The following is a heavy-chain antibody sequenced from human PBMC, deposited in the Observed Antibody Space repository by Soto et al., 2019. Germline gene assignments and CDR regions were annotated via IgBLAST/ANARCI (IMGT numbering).Heavy chain of an antibody. CDR2: IYYSGST. V-gene: IGHV4-59*01. D-gene: IGHD1-26*01. CDR1: NDSISPYY. Sequence: PSETLSLTCTVSNDSISPYYWSWIRQPPGKGLEWIGFIYYSGSTTYNPSLKSRVTISVDTSKNQFSLKLRSVTGADTAVYYCARRYGGNFDYWGQGTLVTVSS. CDR3: ARRYGGNFDY. J-gene: IGHJ4*02.